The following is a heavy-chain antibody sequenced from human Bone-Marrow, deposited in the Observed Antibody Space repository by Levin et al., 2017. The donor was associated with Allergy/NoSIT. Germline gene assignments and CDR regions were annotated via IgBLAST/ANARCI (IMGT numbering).Heavy chain of an antibody. J-gene: IGHJ5*01. CDR3: ARGGNWFDS. CDR1: GGSNSNYY. D-gene: IGHD3-10*01. Sequence: SQTLSLTCLVSGGSNSNYYWSWIRQPAGKGLEWIGNIFTTGSTNYNPSLKNRVTMSMGPSKNQFSLNLTSVTAADTAVYYCARGGNWFDSWGQGTPVTVSS. V-gene: IGHV4-4*07. CDR2: IFTTGST.